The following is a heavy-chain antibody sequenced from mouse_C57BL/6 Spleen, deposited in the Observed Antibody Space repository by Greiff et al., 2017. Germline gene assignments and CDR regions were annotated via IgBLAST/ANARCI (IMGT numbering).Heavy chain of an antibody. CDR3: ARSLFYDYGGFEY. Sequence: QVQLQQPGAELVKPGASVKLSCKASGYTFTSYWMHWVKQRPGQGLEWIGMIHPNSGSTNYNEKFKSKATLTVDKSSSTAYMQLSSLTSEDSAVYYCARSLFYDYGGFEYWGQGTLVTVSA. D-gene: IGHD2-4*01. V-gene: IGHV1-64*01. CDR1: GYTFTSYW. J-gene: IGHJ3*01. CDR2: IHPNSGST.